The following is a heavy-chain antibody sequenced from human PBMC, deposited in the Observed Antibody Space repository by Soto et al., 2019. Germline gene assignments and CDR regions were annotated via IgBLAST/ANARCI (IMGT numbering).Heavy chain of an antibody. Sequence: GASVKVSCKASGYTFTSYPIHWVRQAPGQRLEWMGWINTGNGYTKYSQKFQARVTITRDTSASTSYMQLSRLRSEDTAVYYCARARGGYCSGGSCSEAWFDPWG. CDR1: GYTFTSYP. CDR3: ARARGGYCSGGSCSEAWFDP. D-gene: IGHD2-15*01. V-gene: IGHV1-3*04. CDR2: INTGNGYT. J-gene: IGHJ5*02.